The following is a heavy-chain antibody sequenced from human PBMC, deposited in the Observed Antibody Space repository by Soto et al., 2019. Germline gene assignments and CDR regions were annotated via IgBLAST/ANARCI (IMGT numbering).Heavy chain of an antibody. J-gene: IGHJ6*02. V-gene: IGHV4-34*01. D-gene: IGHD6-19*01. Sequence: SETLSLTCAVYGGSFSGYYWSWIRQPPGKGLEWIGEINHSGSTNYNPSLKSRVTISVDTSKNQFSLKLSSVTAADTAVYYCARTPRQWLTPRLYYYGMDVWGQGTTVTVSS. CDR1: GGSFSGYY. CDR3: ARTPRQWLTPRLYYYGMDV. CDR2: INHSGST.